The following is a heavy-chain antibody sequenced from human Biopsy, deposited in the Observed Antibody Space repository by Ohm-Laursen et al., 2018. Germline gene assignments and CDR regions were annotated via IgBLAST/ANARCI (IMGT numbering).Heavy chain of an antibody. J-gene: IGHJ1*01. D-gene: IGHD3-9*01. CDR2: NIPILGTG. CDR1: EGTFSNYG. V-gene: IGHV1-69*06. CDR3: ATKLTGYFHH. Sequence: SVKVSCNAPEGTFSNYGVNWVRQAPGQGLEWLGGNIPILGTGNYAQKFQDRVTVAADTSMSTATMELRSLRSDDTAVYYCATKLTGYFHHWGQGTLVIVSS.